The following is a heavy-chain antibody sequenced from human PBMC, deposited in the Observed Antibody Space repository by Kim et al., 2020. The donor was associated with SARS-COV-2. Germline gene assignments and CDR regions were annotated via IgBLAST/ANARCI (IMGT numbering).Heavy chain of an antibody. D-gene: IGHD3-22*01. J-gene: IGHJ4*02. CDR2: ISYDGSNK. Sequence: GGSLRLSCAASGFTFSSYGMHWVRQAPGKGLEWVAVISYDGSNKYYADSVKGRFTISRDNSKNTLYLQMNSLRAEDTAVYYCAKAGESEGAYDSGYPDYWGQGTLVTVSS. CDR1: GFTFSSYG. V-gene: IGHV3-30*18. CDR3: AKAGESEGAYDSGYPDY.